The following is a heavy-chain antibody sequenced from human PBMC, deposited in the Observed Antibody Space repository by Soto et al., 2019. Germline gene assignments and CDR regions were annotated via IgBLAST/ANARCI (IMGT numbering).Heavy chain of an antibody. J-gene: IGHJ4*02. CDR3: ARGSLPAAISPYYFDY. Sequence: SETLSLTCTVSGGSISSYYWSWIRQPPGKGLEWIGYIYYSGSTNYNPSLTSRVTISVDTSKNQFSLKLSSVTAADTAVYYCARGSLPAAISPYYFDYWGQGTLVTVSS. CDR1: GGSISSYY. V-gene: IGHV4-59*01. CDR2: IYYSGST. D-gene: IGHD2-2*02.